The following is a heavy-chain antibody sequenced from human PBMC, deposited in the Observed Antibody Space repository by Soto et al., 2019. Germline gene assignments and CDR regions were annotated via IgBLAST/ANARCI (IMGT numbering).Heavy chain of an antibody. CDR2: LTPLFGTP. J-gene: IGHJ4*01. CDR1: GDSFNNNV. D-gene: IGHD6-13*01. V-gene: IGHV1-69*12. CDR3: ARGKNFSWSTYLY. Sequence: QVQLMQSGAEVKKPGSSVKVSCRSSGDSFNNNVFNWARQAPGQGLEWMGGLTPLFGTPNYAPGFRGRVSITADESTSTVYMELSSLRSDDTAVYYCARGKNFSWSTYLYWGHGTLVTVSS.